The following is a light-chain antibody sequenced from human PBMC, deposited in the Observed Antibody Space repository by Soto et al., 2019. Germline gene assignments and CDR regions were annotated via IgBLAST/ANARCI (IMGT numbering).Light chain of an antibody. CDR3: SSYTTSSTLV. CDR2: GVS. CDR1: SSDIGNYNY. V-gene: IGLV2-14*01. J-gene: IGLJ1*01. Sequence: QSVLTQPASVSGSPGQSITISCTGTSSDIGNYNYVSWYQQHPGKAPKVMIYGVSNRPSGVSNRFSGSKSGNTASLTISGLQAGDEAHYYCSSYTTSSTLVFGTGTKVTVL.